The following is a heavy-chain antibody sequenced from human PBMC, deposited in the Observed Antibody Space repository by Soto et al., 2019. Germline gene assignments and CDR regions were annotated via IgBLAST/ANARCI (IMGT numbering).Heavy chain of an antibody. V-gene: IGHV3-23*01. D-gene: IGHD2-8*01. CDR3: ARGDSTDCSNGVCSFFYNHDMDV. CDR1: GFPFSSYA. Sequence: GGSLRLSCVASGFPFSSYAMSWVRQTPGKGLEWVSGISGSGGRTYYADSVKGRFTISRDNSNNTLSLQMHILRVEDTAIYYCARGDSTDCSNGVCSFFYNHDMDVWGQGTTVTVSS. J-gene: IGHJ6*02. CDR2: ISGSGGRT.